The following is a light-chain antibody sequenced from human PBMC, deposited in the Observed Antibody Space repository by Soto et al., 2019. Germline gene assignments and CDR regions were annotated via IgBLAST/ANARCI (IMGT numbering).Light chain of an antibody. J-gene: IGKJ1*01. CDR3: QQYGSSPPWT. V-gene: IGKV3-20*01. Sequence: EIVLTQSPGTLSLSPGERATLSCRASQSVSKNFLAWYQQKPGQAPRLLIYGPSSRATGIPARFSASGSGTDFTLTISRLEPEAFAVYYCQQYGSSPPWTFGQGTKVEIK. CDR1: QSVSKNF. CDR2: GPS.